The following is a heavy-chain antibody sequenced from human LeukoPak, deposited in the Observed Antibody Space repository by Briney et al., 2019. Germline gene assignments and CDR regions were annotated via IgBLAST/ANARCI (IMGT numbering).Heavy chain of an antibody. V-gene: IGHV4-39*01. CDR3: ARQLRRTVVVVAATPYFDY. J-gene: IGHJ4*02. CDR2: IYYSGST. D-gene: IGHD2-15*01. CDR1: GGSISSSSYY. Sequence: SETLSLTCTVSGGSISSSSYYWGWIRQPPGKGLEWIGSIYYSGSTYYNPSLKSRVTISVDTSKNQFSLKLSSVTAADTAVYYCARQLRRTVVVVAATPYFDYWGQGTLVTVSS.